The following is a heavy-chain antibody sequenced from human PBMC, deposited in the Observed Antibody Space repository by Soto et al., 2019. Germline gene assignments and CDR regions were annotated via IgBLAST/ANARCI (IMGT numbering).Heavy chain of an antibody. CDR3: ARGWGLVFDY. CDR1: GDSISTNSYS. V-gene: IGHV4-39*01. Sequence: SETLSLTCTVSGDSISTNSYSWGWIRQPPGQGLEWIGLFYYSGSTHYNPSLKSRLTVSVDTSKNQFSLKVSSVTAADTAVYYCARGWGLVFDYWGQGTLVTVSS. J-gene: IGHJ4*02. CDR2: FYYSGST. D-gene: IGHD2-21*02.